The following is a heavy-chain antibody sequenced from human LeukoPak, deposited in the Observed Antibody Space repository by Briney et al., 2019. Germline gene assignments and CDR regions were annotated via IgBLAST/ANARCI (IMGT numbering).Heavy chain of an antibody. J-gene: IGHJ3*02. CDR3: AKRYPYSSSGELGSGDAFDI. CDR2: ISGSGGST. V-gene: IGHV3-23*01. CDR1: GFTFSSYA. D-gene: IGHD6-13*01. Sequence: GGSLKLSCAASGFTFSSYAMSWVRQAPGKGLEWVSAISGSGGSTYYADSVKGRSTISRDNSKNTLYLQMNSLRAEDTAVYYCAKRYPYSSSGELGSGDAFDIWGQGTMVTASS.